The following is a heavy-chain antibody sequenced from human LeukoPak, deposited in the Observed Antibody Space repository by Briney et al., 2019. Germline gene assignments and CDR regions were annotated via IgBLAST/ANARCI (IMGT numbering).Heavy chain of an antibody. J-gene: IGHJ4*02. Sequence: SETLSLTCTVSGGSISSSSYYWGWIRQPPGKGLEWIGGIYYSGSTYYNPSLNSRFTISVDTSKNQSSLKLSSVTAADTAVYYCARHPSIYYDSSGYYDYWGQGTLVTVSS. V-gene: IGHV4-39*01. D-gene: IGHD3-22*01. CDR1: GGSISSSSYY. CDR2: IYYSGST. CDR3: ARHPSIYYDSSGYYDY.